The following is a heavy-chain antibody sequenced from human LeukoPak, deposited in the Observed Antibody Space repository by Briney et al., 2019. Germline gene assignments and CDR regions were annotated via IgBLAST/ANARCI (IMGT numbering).Heavy chain of an antibody. CDR2: ISSSSSPI. D-gene: IGHD3-22*01. J-gene: IGHJ4*02. CDR1: KFTFSSYN. V-gene: IGHV3-48*02. Sequence: GGSLRLSCAASKFTFSSYNMNWVRQAPGKGLEWLAYISSSSSPIYYADSVKGRFTISRDNAKNSLYLQMNSLRDEDTAVYYCATSGCPDYWGQGTLVTVSS. CDR3: ATSGCPDY.